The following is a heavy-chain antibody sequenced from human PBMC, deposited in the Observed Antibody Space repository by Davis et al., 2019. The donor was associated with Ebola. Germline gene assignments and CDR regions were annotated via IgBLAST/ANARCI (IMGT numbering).Heavy chain of an antibody. CDR2: ISYDGSNK. CDR1: GFTFSSYG. CDR3: ARDYRIAARGYYYYGMDV. J-gene: IGHJ6*04. D-gene: IGHD6-25*01. V-gene: IGHV3-30*03. Sequence: PGGSLRLSCAASGFTFSSYGMHWVRQAPGKGLEWVAVISYDGSNKYYEDSVKGRFTISRDNSKNTLYLQMNSLRAEDTAVYYCARDYRIAARGYYYYGMDVWGKGTTVTVSS.